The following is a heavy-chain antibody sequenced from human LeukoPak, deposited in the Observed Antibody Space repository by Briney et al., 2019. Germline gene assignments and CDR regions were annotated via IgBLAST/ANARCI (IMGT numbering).Heavy chain of an antibody. Sequence: SETLSLTCTVSGGSISSSSYYWGWIRQPPGKGLEWIGSIYYSGSTYYNPSLKSRVTISVDTSKNQFSLKLSSVTAADTAVYYCARKATGDEFWGQGTLVTVSS. V-gene: IGHV4-39*07. CDR2: IYYSGST. CDR1: GGSISSSSYY. J-gene: IGHJ4*02. D-gene: IGHD5-24*01. CDR3: ARKATGDEF.